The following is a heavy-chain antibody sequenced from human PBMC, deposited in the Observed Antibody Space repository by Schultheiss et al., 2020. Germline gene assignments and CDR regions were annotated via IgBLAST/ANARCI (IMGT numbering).Heavy chain of an antibody. CDR1: GGSVSSGSDY. Sequence: SETLSLTCSVSGGSVSSGSDYWSWIRQPPGKGLEWIGSIYYTGNTYYNPSLKSRVTISLDTSKNQFSLKLSSVTAADTAVYYCARGDHTVAPFYYWGQGTLVTVSS. CDR3: ARGDHTVAPFYY. V-gene: IGHV4-61*01. D-gene: IGHD6-19*01. J-gene: IGHJ4*02. CDR2: IYYTGNT.